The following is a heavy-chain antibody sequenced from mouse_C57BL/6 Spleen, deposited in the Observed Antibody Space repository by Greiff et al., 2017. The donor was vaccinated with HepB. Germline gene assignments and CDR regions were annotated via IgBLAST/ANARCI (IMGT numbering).Heavy chain of an antibody. D-gene: IGHD2-1*01. V-gene: IGHV1-39*01. CDR2: INPNYGTT. Sequence: EVQLQQSGPELVKPGASVKISCKASGYSFTDYNMNWVKQSNGKSLEWIGVINPNYGTTSYNQKFKGKATLTVDQSSSTAYRQLNSLTSEDSAVYYCARSAGNSYYYAMDYWGQGTSVTVSS. CDR1: GYSFTDYN. J-gene: IGHJ4*01. CDR3: ARSAGNSYYYAMDY.